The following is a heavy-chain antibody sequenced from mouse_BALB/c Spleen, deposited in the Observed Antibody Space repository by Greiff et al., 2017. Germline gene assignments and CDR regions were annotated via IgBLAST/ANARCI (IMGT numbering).Heavy chain of an antibody. CDR1: GFSLTSYG. V-gene: IGHV2-2*02. J-gene: IGHJ1*01. CDR2: IWSGGST. CDR3: ARYGSYGYFDV. Sequence: VQLQQSGPGLVQPSQSLSITCTVSGFSLTSYGVHWVRQSPGKGLEWLGVIWSGGSTDYNAAFISRLSISKDNSKSQVFFKMNSLQANDTAIYYCARYGSYGYFDVWGAGTTVTVSS. D-gene: IGHD2-1*01.